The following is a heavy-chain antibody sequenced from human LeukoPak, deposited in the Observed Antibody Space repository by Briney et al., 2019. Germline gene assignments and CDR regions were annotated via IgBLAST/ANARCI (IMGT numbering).Heavy chain of an antibody. J-gene: IGHJ4*02. CDR3: ARDRESSGSIDY. Sequence: GASVKVSCKASGYSFTAYYMHWVRQAPGQGLEWMGWINPNSGGTNYAQKFQGRVTMTRDTSISTAYMELSRLRSDDTAVYYCARDRESSGSIDYWGQGTLVTVSS. CDR2: INPNSGGT. V-gene: IGHV1-2*02. D-gene: IGHD3-22*01. CDR1: GYSFTAYY.